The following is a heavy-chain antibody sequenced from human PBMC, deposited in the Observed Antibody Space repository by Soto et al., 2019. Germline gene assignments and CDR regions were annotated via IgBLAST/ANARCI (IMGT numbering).Heavy chain of an antibody. CDR3: GRQVIGHLHGLVDV. D-gene: IGHD2-21*01. CDR2: VYYTGGT. CDR1: SGPSSSHN. J-gene: IGHJ6*02. V-gene: IGHV4-59*08. Sequence: QVELQQSGPRLVKPSETLSLTCSVSSGPSSSHNWGWIRQSPGRGLEWIGYVYYTGGTSYNPSLRSRVTISADTSTNHISLTLSSVTAADAAVYYCGRQVIGHLHGLVDVWGQGTTVSVSS.